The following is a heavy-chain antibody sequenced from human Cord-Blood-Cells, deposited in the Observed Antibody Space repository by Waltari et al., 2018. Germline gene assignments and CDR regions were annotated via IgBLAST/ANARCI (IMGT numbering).Heavy chain of an antibody. J-gene: IGHJ5*02. CDR3: ARDQKTGGTNWFDP. V-gene: IGHV6-1*01. Sequence: NWIRQAPSRGIEWLGRTYYRSNWYNDYAVSVKSRITINPDTSKNQFSLQLNSVTPEDTAVYYCARDQKTGGTNWFDPWGQGTLVTVSS. CDR2: TYYRSNWYN. D-gene: IGHD7-27*01.